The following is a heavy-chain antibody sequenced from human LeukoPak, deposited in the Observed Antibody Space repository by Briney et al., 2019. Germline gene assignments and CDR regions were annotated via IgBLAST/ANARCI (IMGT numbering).Heavy chain of an antibody. D-gene: IGHD3-10*01. Sequence: SETLSLTCTVSGGSISSGGYYWSWIRQHPGKGLEWIGYIYYSGSTYYNPSLKSRVTISVDTSKNQFSLKLSSVTAADTAVYYCARGEWFGELLPYFDYWGQGTLVTVSS. CDR1: GGSISSGGYY. J-gene: IGHJ4*02. CDR2: IYYSGST. CDR3: ARGEWFGELLPYFDY. V-gene: IGHV4-31*03.